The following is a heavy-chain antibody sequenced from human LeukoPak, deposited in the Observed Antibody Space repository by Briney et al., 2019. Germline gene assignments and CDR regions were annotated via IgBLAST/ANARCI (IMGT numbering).Heavy chain of an antibody. CDR2: ISGSGGST. CDR3: AKGPRGYSYGSLDY. CDR1: GFTFSSYA. J-gene: IGHJ4*02. V-gene: IGHV3-23*01. Sequence: GGSLRLSCAASGFTFSSYAMSWVRQAPGKGLEWVSAISGSGGSTYYADSVKGRFTISRDNSKNTLYLQMNSLRAEDTAVYYCAKGPRGYSYGSLDYWGQGTLVTVSS. D-gene: IGHD5-18*01.